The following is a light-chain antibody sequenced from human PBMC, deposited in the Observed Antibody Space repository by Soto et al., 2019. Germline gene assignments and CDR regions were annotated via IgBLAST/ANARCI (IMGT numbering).Light chain of an antibody. V-gene: IGLV2-14*01. CDR2: EVS. Sequence: QSALTQPASVSGSPGQSITISCTGTSSDVGGYNYVSWYQQHPGKAPKLMIYEVSNRPSGVSNRFSGSKSGNTAFLTISGLQAEDEADYYCSSYTSRSTLAYVFGTGTKLTVL. CDR3: SSYTSRSTLAYV. CDR1: SSDVGGYNY. J-gene: IGLJ1*01.